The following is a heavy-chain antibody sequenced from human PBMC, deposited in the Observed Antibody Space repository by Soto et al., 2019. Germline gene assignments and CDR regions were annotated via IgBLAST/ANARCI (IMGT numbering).Heavy chain of an antibody. CDR3: ARDRHYDILPGYNSAPYYYYMDV. J-gene: IGHJ6*03. D-gene: IGHD3-9*01. Sequence: PSETLSLTCTVSGGSISSSSYYGGWIRQPPGKGLEWIGGIYYSGSTYYNPSLKSRVTISVDTSKNQLSLKLSSVTAADTAVYYCARDRHYDILPGYNSAPYYYYMDVWGKGPTVT. V-gene: IGHV4-39*02. CDR1: GGSISSSSYY. CDR2: IYYSGST.